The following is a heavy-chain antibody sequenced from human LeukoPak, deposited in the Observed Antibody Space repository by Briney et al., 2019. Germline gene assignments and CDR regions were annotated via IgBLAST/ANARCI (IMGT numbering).Heavy chain of an antibody. CDR2: INPNSGGT. CDR1: GYTFTGYY. Sequence: ASVKVSCKASGYTFTGYYMHWVRQAPGQGLEWMGRINPNSGGTNYAQKFQGRVTMTRDTSISTAYMELSRLRSDDTAVYYCARGYYHDSSGQITWGQGTLVTVSS. CDR3: ARGYYHDSSGQIT. J-gene: IGHJ4*02. V-gene: IGHV1-2*06. D-gene: IGHD3-22*01.